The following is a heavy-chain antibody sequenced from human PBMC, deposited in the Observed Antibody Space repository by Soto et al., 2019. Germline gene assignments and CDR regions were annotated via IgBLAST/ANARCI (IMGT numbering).Heavy chain of an antibody. CDR1: GFTFTSSA. CDR3: ARDIAALGATNGYYYYYGMDV. CDR2: IIVGSGNT. D-gene: IGHD1-26*01. J-gene: IGHJ6*02. V-gene: IGHV1-58*01. Sequence: SVKVSCKASGFTFTSSAVQWVRQARGQRLEWIGWIIVGSGNTNYAQKFQERVTITRDMSTSTAYMELSSLRSEDTAVYYCARDIAALGATNGYYYYYGMDVWGQGTTVTVSS.